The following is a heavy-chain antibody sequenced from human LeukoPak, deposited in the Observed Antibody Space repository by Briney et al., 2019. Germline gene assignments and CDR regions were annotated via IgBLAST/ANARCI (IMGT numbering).Heavy chain of an antibody. CDR1: GYTFTTYY. CDR3: AKDLMGATAALDY. Sequence: ASVKVSCKASGYTFTTYYMHWVRQAPGQGPEWMGIINPRGGSTDYAQKFQGRVTMTSDTSTSTVYMELNSLRSEDTAVYYCAKDLMGATAALDYWGQGTLVTVSS. V-gene: IGHV1-46*01. J-gene: IGHJ4*02. D-gene: IGHD1-26*01. CDR2: INPRGGST.